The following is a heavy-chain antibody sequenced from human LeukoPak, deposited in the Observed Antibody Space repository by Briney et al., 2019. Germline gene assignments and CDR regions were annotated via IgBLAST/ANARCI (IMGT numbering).Heavy chain of an antibody. Sequence: GGSLRLSCAASGFTFSSYGMHWVRQAPGKGLEWVAVIWYDGSNKYYADSVKGRFTISRDNSKNTLYLQMNSLRAEDTAVYYCAKSIGDDAFDIWAKGQWSPSLQ. CDR1: GFTFSSYG. D-gene: IGHD3-3*01. CDR2: IWYDGSNK. J-gene: IGHJ3*02. V-gene: IGHV3-33*06. CDR3: AKSIGDDAFDI.